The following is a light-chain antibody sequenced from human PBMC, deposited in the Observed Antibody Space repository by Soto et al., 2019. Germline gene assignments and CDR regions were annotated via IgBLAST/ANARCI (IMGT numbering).Light chain of an antibody. CDR3: QQYDSSPRT. Sequence: EIVLTQSPGTLSLSPGEIATLSFGASQSVSSYLAWYQQKPGQAPRLLISGASSRAADIPDRFSGSGSGTDFTLTINRLEPEDFAVYYCQQYDSSPRTFGQGTKVDIK. V-gene: IGKV3-20*01. CDR1: QSVSSY. CDR2: GAS. J-gene: IGKJ1*01.